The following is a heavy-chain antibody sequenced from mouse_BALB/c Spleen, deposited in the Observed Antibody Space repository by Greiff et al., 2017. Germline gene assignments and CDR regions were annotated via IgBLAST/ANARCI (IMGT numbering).Heavy chain of an antibody. CDR2: IYPGDGDT. CDR3: ARGVYFDY. Sequence: VQLQESGAELVRPGSSVKISCKASGYAFSSYWMNWVKQRPGQGLEWIGQIYPGDGDTNYNGKFKGKATLTADKSSSTAYMQLSSLTSEDSAVYFCARGVYFDYWGQGTTLTVSS. CDR1: GYAFSSYW. V-gene: IGHV1-80*01. J-gene: IGHJ2*01.